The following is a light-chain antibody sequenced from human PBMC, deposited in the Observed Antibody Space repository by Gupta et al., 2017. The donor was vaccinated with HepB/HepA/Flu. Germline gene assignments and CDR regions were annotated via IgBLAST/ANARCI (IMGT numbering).Light chain of an antibody. CDR1: TSNIGRHY. J-gene: IGLJ3*02. Sequence: QSVLTQPPSVSGTPGQRVTISCSGSTSNIGRHYVYWYQQQIPGTAPKLLIYRNDQRPSGIPDRFSGSESDTSASLAISGLRSDDEADYYCAAWDDNLRTPLFGGGTRLTVL. CDR3: AAWDDNLRTPL. V-gene: IGLV1-47*01. CDR2: RND.